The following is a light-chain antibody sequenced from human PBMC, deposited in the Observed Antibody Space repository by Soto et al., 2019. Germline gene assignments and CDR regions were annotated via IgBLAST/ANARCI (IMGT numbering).Light chain of an antibody. CDR3: QTWGTGIAV. CDR2: LNSDGSH. CDR1: SGHNSYA. J-gene: IGLJ2*01. V-gene: IGLV4-69*01. Sequence: QLVLTQSPSASASLGASVTLTCTLSSGHNSYAIAWHQQLPEKGPRYLMKLNSDGSHNKGDGIPDRFSGSSSGAERYLTISSLQSEDEADYYCQTWGTGIAVFGGGTKLTVL.